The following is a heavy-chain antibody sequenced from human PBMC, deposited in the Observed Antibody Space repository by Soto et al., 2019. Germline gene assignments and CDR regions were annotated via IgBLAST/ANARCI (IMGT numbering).Heavy chain of an antibody. CDR1: GYTFTSYG. Sequence: ASVKVSCKASGYTFTSYGISWVRQAPGQGLEWMGWISAYNGNTNYAQKLQGRVTMTTDTSTSTAYMELKSLRSDDTAVYYCARSDYDFWSGYYSYFDYWGQGTLVTVSS. D-gene: IGHD3-3*01. V-gene: IGHV1-18*04. CDR2: ISAYNGNT. CDR3: ARSDYDFWSGYYSYFDY. J-gene: IGHJ4*02.